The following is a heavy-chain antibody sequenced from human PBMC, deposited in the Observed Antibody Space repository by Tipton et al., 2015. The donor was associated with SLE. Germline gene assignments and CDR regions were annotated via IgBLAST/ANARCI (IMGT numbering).Heavy chain of an antibody. D-gene: IGHD2-2*01. CDR3: ARRQSSSWSHFDY. J-gene: IGHJ4*02. V-gene: IGHV4-34*01. CDR1: GGSFSGYY. Sequence: TLSLTCAVYGGSFSGYYWSWIRQPPGKGLEWIGEINHSGRSNYNPSLKGRVTISVDTSKNQFSLKLSSVTAADTAVYYCARRQSSSWSHFDYWGQGILVAVSS. CDR2: INHSGRS.